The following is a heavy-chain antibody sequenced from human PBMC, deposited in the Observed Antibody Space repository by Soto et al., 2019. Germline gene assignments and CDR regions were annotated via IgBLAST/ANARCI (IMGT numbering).Heavy chain of an antibody. CDR1: GYTFTGYY. CDR3: ARGGGLNYYYYMDV. Sequence: GASVKVSCKASGYTFTGYYMHWMRHAPGHGLEWMGWINPNSGETDYAQNFQGWVTMTRDMSISTAYMELSRLKSNDTAVYYCARGGGLNYYYYMDVWGKGTTVTVSS. V-gene: IGHV1-2*04. J-gene: IGHJ6*03. CDR2: INPNSGET.